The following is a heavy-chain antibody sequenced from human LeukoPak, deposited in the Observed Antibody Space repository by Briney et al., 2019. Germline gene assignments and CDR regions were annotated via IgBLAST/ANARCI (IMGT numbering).Heavy chain of an antibody. Sequence: GGSLRLSCAASGFTFSDYYMSWIRQAPGKGLVWVSYISSSGSYTNYADSVKGRFTISRDSARNSLSLQMNSLRAEDTAVYYCARLRSPDYWGQGTLVTVSS. V-gene: IGHV3-11*03. CDR3: ARLRSPDY. CDR2: ISSSGSYT. D-gene: IGHD4-17*01. CDR1: GFTFSDYY. J-gene: IGHJ4*02.